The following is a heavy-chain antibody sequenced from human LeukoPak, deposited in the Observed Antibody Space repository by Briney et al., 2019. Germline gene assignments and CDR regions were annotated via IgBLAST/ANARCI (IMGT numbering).Heavy chain of an antibody. Sequence: PGGSLRLSCAVSGFTVSSNYMSWVRQAPGKGLEWVAVIWYDGSNKYYADSVKGRFTISRDNSKNRLYLQMNSLRAEDTAVYYCARDPTAATPQYFDYWGQGTMVTVSS. J-gene: IGHJ4*02. CDR2: IWYDGSNK. CDR1: GFTVSSNY. V-gene: IGHV3-33*08. D-gene: IGHD1-14*01. CDR3: ARDPTAATPQYFDY.